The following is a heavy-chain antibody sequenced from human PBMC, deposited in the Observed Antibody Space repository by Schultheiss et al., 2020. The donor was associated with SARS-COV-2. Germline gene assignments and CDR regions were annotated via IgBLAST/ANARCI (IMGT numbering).Heavy chain of an antibody. D-gene: IGHD3-22*01. CDR3: VRAPKYRYYDSSGYSVSKIDY. CDR1: GGSISSSNW. CDR2: IYYSGST. V-gene: IGHV4-61*05. J-gene: IGHJ4*02. Sequence: SETLSLTCAVSGGSISSSNWWSWIRQPPGKGLEWIGYIYYSGSTNYNPSLKSRVTISVDTSKNQFSLRLSSVTAADTAVYYCVRAPKYRYYDSSGYSVSKIDYWGQGTLVTVSS.